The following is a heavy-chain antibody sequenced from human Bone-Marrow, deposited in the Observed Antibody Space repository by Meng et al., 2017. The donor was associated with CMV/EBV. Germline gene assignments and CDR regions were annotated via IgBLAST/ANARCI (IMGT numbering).Heavy chain of an antibody. CDR1: GFTVIDYW. CDR3: ASAVPTNRP. D-gene: IGHD4-17*01. CDR2: IKNDGRIV. Sequence: EVHLVYSGGGLFTPGGTLKLSCAASGFTVIDYWMHWVRQAPGKGLVWVSGIKNDGRIVSHADSVKGRFTISRDNTNNMLYLQMSSLRAEDTAIYYCASAVPTNRPWGQGILVTVSS. V-gene: IGHV3-74*01. J-gene: IGHJ5*02.